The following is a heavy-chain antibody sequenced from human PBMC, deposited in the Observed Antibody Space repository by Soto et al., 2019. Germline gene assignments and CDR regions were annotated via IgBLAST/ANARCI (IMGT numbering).Heavy chain of an antibody. D-gene: IGHD6-19*01. V-gene: IGHV3-66*01. CDR3: ARDLNSGGLYTFDI. CDR2: IYSGGNT. J-gene: IGHJ3*02. Sequence: GGSLRLSCAASGFTVSSNYMSWVRQAPGKGLECISVIYSGGNTYYADSVKGRFTISRDDSKNTLFLHMNSLRAEDTAVYYCARDLNSGGLYTFDIWGQGTMVTVSS. CDR1: GFTVSSNY.